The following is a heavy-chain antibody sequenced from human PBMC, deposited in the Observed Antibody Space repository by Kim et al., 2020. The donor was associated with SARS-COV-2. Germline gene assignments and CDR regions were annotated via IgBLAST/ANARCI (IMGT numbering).Heavy chain of an antibody. D-gene: IGHD2-21*02. J-gene: IGHJ4*02. CDR3: AKDRVVVTATLDY. Sequence: ADSVKGRFTISRDNSKNTLYLQMNSLRAEDTAVYYCAKDRVVVTATLDYWGQGTLVTVSS. V-gene: IGHV3-30*02.